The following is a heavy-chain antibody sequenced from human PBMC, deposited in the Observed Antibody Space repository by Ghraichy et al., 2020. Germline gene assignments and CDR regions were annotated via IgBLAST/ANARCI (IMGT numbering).Heavy chain of an antibody. CDR2: INHSGST. D-gene: IGHD3-10*01. V-gene: IGHV4-34*01. CDR1: GGSFSGYY. J-gene: IGHJ6*02. CDR3: ARGRRDYGSGSYARPGAYYYYYYGMDV. Sequence: SETLSLTCAVYGGSFSGYYWSWIRQPPGKGLEWIGEINHSGSTNYNPSLKSRVTISVDTSKNQFSLKLSSVTAADTAVYYCARGRRDYGSGSYARPGAYYYYYYGMDVWGQGTTVTVSS.